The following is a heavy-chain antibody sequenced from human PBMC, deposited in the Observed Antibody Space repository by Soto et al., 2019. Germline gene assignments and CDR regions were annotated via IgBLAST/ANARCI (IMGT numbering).Heavy chain of an antibody. D-gene: IGHD2-15*01. CDR2: INSDGSST. CDR1: GFTFSSYW. J-gene: IGHJ2*01. Sequence: EVQLVESGGGLVQPGGSLRLSCAASGFTFSSYWMHWVRQAPGKGLVWVSRINSDGSSTTYADSVKGRFTISRDNAKNTLYLQMNSLRAEDTAVYYCARGGSLNWYFDLWGRGTLVTVSS. V-gene: IGHV3-74*01. CDR3: ARGGSLNWYFDL.